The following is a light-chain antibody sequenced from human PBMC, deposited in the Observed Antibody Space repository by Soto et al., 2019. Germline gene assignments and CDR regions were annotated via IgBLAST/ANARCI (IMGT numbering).Light chain of an antibody. CDR2: DAS. CDR1: QSVSSY. V-gene: IGKV3-11*01. Sequence: EIVLTQSPATLSLSPGERATLSCRASQSVSSYLAWYQQKPGQAPRLLIYDASNRATCIPARFSGSGSGTDFTLNISSLEPEDFAVYYCQQRSNWPPTFGQGTRLEIK. CDR3: QQRSNWPPT. J-gene: IGKJ5*01.